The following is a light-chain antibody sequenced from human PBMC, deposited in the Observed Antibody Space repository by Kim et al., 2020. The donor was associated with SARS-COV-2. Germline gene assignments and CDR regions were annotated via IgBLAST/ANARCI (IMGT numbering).Light chain of an antibody. CDR1: QNISSY. J-gene: IGKJ1*01. V-gene: IGKV1-39*01. CDR3: QQSYSTPRT. CDR2: AAS. Sequence: ASVGDRVTITCRASQNISSYLNWYQQKPGKAPKLLIYAASSLQSGVPSRFSASGSGTDFTLTISSLQPEDFATYYCQQSYSTPRTFGLGTKVDIK.